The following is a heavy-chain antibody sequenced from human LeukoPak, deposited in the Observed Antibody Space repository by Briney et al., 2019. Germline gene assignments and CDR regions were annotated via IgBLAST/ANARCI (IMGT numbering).Heavy chain of an antibody. CDR2: ISGSGGST. D-gene: IGHD1-1*01. CDR3: AKSGRNLPVYFDY. CDR1: GFAFSSYA. Sequence: GGSLRLSCAASGFAFSSYAMSWVRQAPGKGLEWVSAISGSGGSTYYADSVKGRFTISRDNSKNTLYLQMNSLRAEDTAVYYCAKSGRNLPVYFDYWGQGTLVTVSS. J-gene: IGHJ4*02. V-gene: IGHV3-23*01.